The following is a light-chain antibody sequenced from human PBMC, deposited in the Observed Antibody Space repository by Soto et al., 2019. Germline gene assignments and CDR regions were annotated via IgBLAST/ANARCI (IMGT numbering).Light chain of an antibody. Sequence: IEVTECTSFLSASVGNQVTITCRASQGIRNYLAWYQQKPGRAPKLLIYIASTLQSGVPSRFSGSYSGTEFTLTITSLQPEDFAPYYCQQVKSYPIPFAQVTRLEI. J-gene: IGKJ5*01. CDR2: IAS. V-gene: IGKV1-9*01. CDR1: QGIRNY. CDR3: QQVKSYPIP.